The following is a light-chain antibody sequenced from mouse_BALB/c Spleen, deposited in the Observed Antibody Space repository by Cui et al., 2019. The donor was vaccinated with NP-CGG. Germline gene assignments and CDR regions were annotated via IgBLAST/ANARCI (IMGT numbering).Light chain of an antibody. Sequence: QVVVTQESALTTPPGETVTLTCRSSTGAVTTSNYANWVQEKPDHVFTGLIGGTNNRVPGVPARFSGSLIGDKAALTITGAQTEDEAIYFCALWYSNHWVFGGGTKLTVL. CDR3: ALWYSNHWV. J-gene: IGLJ1*01. V-gene: IGLV1*01. CDR2: GTN. CDR1: TGAVTTSNY.